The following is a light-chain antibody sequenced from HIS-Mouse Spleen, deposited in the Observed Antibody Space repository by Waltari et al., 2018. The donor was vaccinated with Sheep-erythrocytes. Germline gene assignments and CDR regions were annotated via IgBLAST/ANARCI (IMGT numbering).Light chain of an antibody. CDR3: SSYAGSNNWV. Sequence: QSALPQPPSASGSPGQSVTLSCTGTSSDVGGYYYVSWYQQPPGKSPKLMIYEGSKRPSGVRDRVSASKAGNTASLTVSGLQAEDEADYYCSSYAGSNNWVFGGGTKLTVL. V-gene: IGLV2-8*01. J-gene: IGLJ3*02. CDR2: EGS. CDR1: SSDVGGYYY.